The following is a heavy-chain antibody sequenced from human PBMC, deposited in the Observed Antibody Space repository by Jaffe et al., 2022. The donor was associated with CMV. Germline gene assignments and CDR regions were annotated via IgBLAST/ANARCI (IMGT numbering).Heavy chain of an antibody. CDR1: GGSFSGYY. Sequence: QVQLQQWGAGLLKPSETLSLTCAVYGGSFSGYYWSWIRQPPGKGLEWIGEINHSGSTNYNPSLKSRVTISVDTSKNQFSLKLSSVTAADTAVYYCARVPRITIFGVARNWFDPWGQGTLVTVSS. CDR3: ARVPRITIFGVARNWFDP. D-gene: IGHD3-3*01. CDR2: INHSGST. V-gene: IGHV4-34*01. J-gene: IGHJ5*02.